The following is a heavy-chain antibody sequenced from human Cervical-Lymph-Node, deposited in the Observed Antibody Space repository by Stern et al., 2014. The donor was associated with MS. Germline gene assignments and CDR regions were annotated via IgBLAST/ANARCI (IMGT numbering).Heavy chain of an antibody. CDR3: ARGNYSSWTNYYYGMDV. J-gene: IGHJ6*02. CDR2: IHSGGGT. Sequence: EVHLVESGGGLIQPGGSLRLSCAASSFSVSNTYMTWVRQAPGMGLEWVSLIHSGGGTDYADSVRGRFTISRDNSKNILYLQMSSLRVEDTAMYYCARGNYSSWTNYYYGMDVWGQGTTVTVSS. CDR1: SFSVSNTY. D-gene: IGHD6-13*01. V-gene: IGHV3-53*01.